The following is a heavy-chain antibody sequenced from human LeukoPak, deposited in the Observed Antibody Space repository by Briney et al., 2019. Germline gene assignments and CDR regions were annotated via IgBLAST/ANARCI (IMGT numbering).Heavy chain of an antibody. V-gene: IGHV3-74*01. CDR3: ARRGTGHGMDV. CDR2: INNDGSSA. J-gene: IGHJ6*02. D-gene: IGHD1-1*01. Sequence: GVSLRLSYAASGFTFNNYWIHRVRQVPGKGLVWVSRINNDGSSASYVDSVKGRFTISRDNAKNTLFLQMNSLRAEDTAVYYCARRGTGHGMDVWGQGTTVIVSS. CDR1: GFTFNNYW.